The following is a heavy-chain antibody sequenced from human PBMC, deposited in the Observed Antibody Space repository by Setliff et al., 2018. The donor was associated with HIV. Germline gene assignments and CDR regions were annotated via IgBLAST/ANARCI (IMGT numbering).Heavy chain of an antibody. Sequence: SQTLSLTCYVTDDPISSYYWSWARQPAGKGLEWIGRLYVSGDTNYNPSLKSRVTMSLDTSKKHFSLNLKSVTAADTAVYYCALTGHRLLRGYMDVWGKGTTVTVSS. J-gene: IGHJ6*03. V-gene: IGHV4-4*07. CDR3: ALTGHRLLRGYMDV. D-gene: IGHD2-15*01. CDR2: LYVSGDT. CDR1: DDPISSYY.